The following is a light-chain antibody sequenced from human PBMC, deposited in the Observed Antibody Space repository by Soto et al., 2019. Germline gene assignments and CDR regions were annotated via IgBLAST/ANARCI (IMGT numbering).Light chain of an antibody. J-gene: IGKJ2*01. V-gene: IGKV2-30*02. Sequence: DVVMTQSPLSLPVTLGQPASISCRSSQRLVHSDGNTYLNWFQQRPGQSPRRLIYKVSNRDSGVPDRFSGSGSGTNVTLKISRVEAEDVGVYYCMQGTHWPPYTFGQGTNLEIK. CDR1: QRLVHSDGNTY. CDR2: KVS. CDR3: MQGTHWPPYT.